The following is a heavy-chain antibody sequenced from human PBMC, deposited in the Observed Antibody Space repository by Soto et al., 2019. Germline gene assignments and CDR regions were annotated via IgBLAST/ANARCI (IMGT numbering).Heavy chain of an antibody. CDR3: SRDGSDHFDY. V-gene: IGHV3-73*02. J-gene: IGHJ4*02. CDR1: GFTFSGST. D-gene: IGHD1-26*01. CDR2: IRSKAKSYAT. Sequence: VQVVESGGDLVQPGGSLTLSCATSGFTFSGSTMHWVRQASGKGLEWVGRIRSKAKSYATTYGASLQGRFTISRDDSKNTAYLQMNSLKTEDTAMYYCSRDGSDHFDYWGQGTLVTVAS.